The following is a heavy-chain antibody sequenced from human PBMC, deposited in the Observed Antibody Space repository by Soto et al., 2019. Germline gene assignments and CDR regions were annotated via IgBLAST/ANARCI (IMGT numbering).Heavy chain of an antibody. Sequence: GESLKISCKGSGYSFSSFWVAWVRQTPGKGVKWLGIIYPGDLDTRYTSSFQGHVIISADKSSNTVYLQWSSLKASDTAMYYCARSIAVTGTYFSGLDVWGQGTPVTVSS. CDR1: GYSFSSFW. CDR3: ARSIAVTGTYFSGLDV. CDR2: IYPGDLDT. J-gene: IGHJ6*02. V-gene: IGHV5-51*01. D-gene: IGHD6-19*01.